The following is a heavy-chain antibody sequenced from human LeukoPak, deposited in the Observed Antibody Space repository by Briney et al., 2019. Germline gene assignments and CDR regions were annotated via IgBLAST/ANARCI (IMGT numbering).Heavy chain of an antibody. V-gene: IGHV3-21*01. CDR3: ARNKVSTGRIAVAGTGEFDY. J-gene: IGHJ4*02. D-gene: IGHD6-19*01. CDR2: ISSSSSYI. Sequence: GGSLRLSCAASGFTFSSYSMNWVRQAPGKGLEWVSSISSSSSYIYYADSVKGRFTISRANAKNSLYLKMASLRGEETAVYYCARNKVSTGRIAVAGTGEFDYWGQGTLVTVSS. CDR1: GFTFSSYS.